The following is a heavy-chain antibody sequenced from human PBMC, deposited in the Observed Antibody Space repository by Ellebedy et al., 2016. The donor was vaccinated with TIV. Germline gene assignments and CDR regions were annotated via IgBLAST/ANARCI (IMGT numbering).Heavy chain of an antibody. CDR3: ARGRGGATGSYYFDY. CDR2: IYSGGST. CDR1: GFTVSSNY. V-gene: IGHV3-53*01. Sequence: GESLKISXAASGFTVSSNYMSWVRQAPGKGLEWVSVIYSGGSTYYADSVKGRFTISRDNSKNTLYLQMNSLRAEDTAVYYCARGRGGATGSYYFDYWGQGTLVTVSS. J-gene: IGHJ4*02. D-gene: IGHD1-26*01.